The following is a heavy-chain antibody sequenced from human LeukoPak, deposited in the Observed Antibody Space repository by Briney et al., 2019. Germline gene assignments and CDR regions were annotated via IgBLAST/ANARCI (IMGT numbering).Heavy chain of an antibody. D-gene: IGHD1-26*01. J-gene: IGHJ4*02. V-gene: IGHV3-48*01. Sequence: PGGSLRLSCAASGFTFSNYAINWARQAPGKGLEWVAYISGTSASIYYADSVKGRFSIARDNAKNSVYLQMNSLRAEDTAVYYCARDEPGGGATTNDYWGQGTLVTVSS. CDR2: ISGTSASI. CDR1: GFTFSNYA. CDR3: ARDEPGGGATTNDY.